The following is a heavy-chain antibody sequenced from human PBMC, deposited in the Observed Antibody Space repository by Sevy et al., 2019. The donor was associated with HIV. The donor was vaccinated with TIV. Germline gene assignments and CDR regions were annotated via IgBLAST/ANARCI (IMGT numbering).Heavy chain of an antibody. Sequence: GGSLRLSCAASGFTFSTYSMSWVRQAPGKGLEWVSYISGFNNYIYYADSLKGRFTIYRDNAKNSLYLQMSNLRAEDTAVYYCARGASSGWDYFDYWGQGTLVTVSS. CDR3: ARGASSGWDYFDY. J-gene: IGHJ4*02. V-gene: IGHV3-21*01. D-gene: IGHD6-19*01. CDR2: ISGFNNYI. CDR1: GFTFSTYS.